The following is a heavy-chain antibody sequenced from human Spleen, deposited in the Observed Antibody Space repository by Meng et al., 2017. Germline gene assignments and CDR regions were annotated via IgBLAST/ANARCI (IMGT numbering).Heavy chain of an antibody. CDR3: AKSGSYFNAFDV. J-gene: IGHJ3*01. D-gene: IGHD1-26*01. V-gene: IGHV4-4*07. CDR1: GASMGDYY. Sequence: SETLSLTCSVSGASMGDYYWIWIRQPAGKGLEWIGRVYNTGFTNYNPSLKSRVTMSLDTSKNQFSLILTSVTAADTAVYYCAKSGSYFNAFDVWGQGRMVTVSS. CDR2: VYNTGFT.